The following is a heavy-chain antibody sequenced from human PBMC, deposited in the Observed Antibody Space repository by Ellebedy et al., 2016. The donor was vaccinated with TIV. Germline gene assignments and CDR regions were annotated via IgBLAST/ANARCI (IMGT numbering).Heavy chain of an antibody. Sequence: GESLKISCAASGFTFSNYGMHWVRQAPGKGLEWMAIIWHDGSNKYYADSVKGRFPISRDNSNNTLYLQMNSLRVEDTAVYYCARGVCGSACYQDANWFDPWGQGTLVTVSS. CDR3: ARGVCGSACYQDANWFDP. V-gene: IGHV3-33*01. J-gene: IGHJ5*02. D-gene: IGHD2-21*02. CDR1: GFTFSNYG. CDR2: IWHDGSNK.